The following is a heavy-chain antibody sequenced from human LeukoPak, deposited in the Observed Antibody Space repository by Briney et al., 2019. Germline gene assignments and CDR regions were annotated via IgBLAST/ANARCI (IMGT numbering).Heavy chain of an antibody. Sequence: SQTLSLTRVVPGGSISRGGYSWSWIRHPPGNGLEWIGYIYHSGRTYYNPSLKSRVTISVDWSKNQFFLKLSSVTAADTAVYYCARCMCVHGSSRRWFDCWGQGTMVAVCS. CDR2: IYHSGRT. CDR3: ARCMCVHGSSRRWFDC. D-gene: IGHD6-6*01. CDR1: GGSISRGGYS. V-gene: IGHV4-30-2*01. J-gene: IGHJ5*01.